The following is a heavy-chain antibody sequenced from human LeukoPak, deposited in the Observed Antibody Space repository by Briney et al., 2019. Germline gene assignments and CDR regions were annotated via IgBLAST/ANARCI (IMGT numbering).Heavy chain of an antibody. CDR3: ARGYSSGWYDY. J-gene: IGHJ4*02. CDR2: INHSGST. V-gene: IGHV4-34*01. D-gene: IGHD6-19*01. CDR1: GGSFSGYY. Sequence: SETLSLTCAVYGGSFSGYYWSWIRQPPGKGLERIGEINHSGSTNYNPSLKSRVTISVDTSKNQFSLKLSSVTAADTAVYYCARGYSSGWYDYWGQGTLVTVSS.